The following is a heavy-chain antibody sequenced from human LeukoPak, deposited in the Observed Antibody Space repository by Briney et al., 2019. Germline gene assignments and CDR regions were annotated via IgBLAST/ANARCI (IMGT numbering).Heavy chain of an antibody. V-gene: IGHV3-21*01. CDR2: ISSSSSYI. CDR3: ASGIAVADAFDI. J-gene: IGHJ3*02. CDR1: GFTFSSYS. Sequence: PGGSLRLSXAASGFTFSSYSMNWVRQAPGKGLEWVSSISSSSSYIYYADSVKGRFTISRDNAKNSLYLQMNSLRAEDTAVYYCASGIAVADAFDIWGQGTMVTVSS. D-gene: IGHD6-19*01.